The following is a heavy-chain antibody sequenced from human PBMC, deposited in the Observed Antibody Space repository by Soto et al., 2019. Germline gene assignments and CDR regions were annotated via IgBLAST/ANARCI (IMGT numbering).Heavy chain of an antibody. D-gene: IGHD3-3*01. CDR1: RFTFSSYA. V-gene: IGHV3-23*01. CDR3: AKSLFGDFWSGSSFNY. CDR2: ISGSGDST. J-gene: IGHJ4*02. Sequence: GGSLRLSCEASRFTFSSYAMSWVRQAPGKGLEWVSAISGSGDSTNYADSVKGRFTISRDNSKNTLYLQMNSLGVEDTAVYYCAKSLFGDFWSGSSFNYWGQGTLVTVSS.